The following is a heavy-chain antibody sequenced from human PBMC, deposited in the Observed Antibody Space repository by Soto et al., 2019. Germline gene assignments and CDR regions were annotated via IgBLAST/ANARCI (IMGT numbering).Heavy chain of an antibody. V-gene: IGHV4-39*01. CDR1: GGSISSSSYY. CDR2: IYYSGST. D-gene: IGHD5-18*01. J-gene: IGHJ4*02. CDR3: ARHSDTAMVTVHY. Sequence: QLPLQESGPGLVKPSETLSLTCTVSGGSISSSSYYWGWIRQPPGKGLEWIGSIYYSGSTYYNPALKGRVTISVDTSKNQFSLKRSSVTAADTAVYYCARHSDTAMVTVHYWGQGTLVTVSS.